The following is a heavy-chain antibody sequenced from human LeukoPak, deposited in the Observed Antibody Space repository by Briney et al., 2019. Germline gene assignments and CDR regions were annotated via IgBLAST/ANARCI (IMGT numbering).Heavy chain of an antibody. V-gene: IGHV4-61*08. CDR2: ISYSGST. D-gene: IGHD4-17*01. CDR1: GGSISSGGHS. Sequence: PSETLSLTCAVSGGSISSGGHSWSWIRQPPGKGLEWIGYISYSGSTNYNPSLRSRVTISVDTSKNQFSLKLSSVTAADTALYYCARYDYGDCWFDPWGQGTLVTVSS. J-gene: IGHJ5*02. CDR3: ARYDYGDCWFDP.